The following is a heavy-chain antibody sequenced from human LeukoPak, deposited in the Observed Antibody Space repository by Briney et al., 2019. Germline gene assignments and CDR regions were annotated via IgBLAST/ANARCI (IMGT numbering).Heavy chain of an antibody. Sequence: SETLSLTCAVYGGSFSGYYWSWIRQPAGKGLEWIGRIYTSGSTNYNPSLKSRVTMSVDTSKNQFSLKLSSVTAADTAVYYCARSTYYDILTGHWYFDLWGRGTLVTVSS. J-gene: IGHJ2*01. CDR1: GGSFSGYY. CDR3: ARSTYYDILTGHWYFDL. D-gene: IGHD3-9*01. CDR2: IYTSGST. V-gene: IGHV4-59*10.